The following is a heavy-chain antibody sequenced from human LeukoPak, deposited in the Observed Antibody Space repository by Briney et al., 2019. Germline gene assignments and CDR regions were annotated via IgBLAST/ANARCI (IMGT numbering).Heavy chain of an antibody. D-gene: IGHD2-15*01. CDR2: INPNSGGT. J-gene: IGHJ4*02. CDR3: ATTRYCSGGSCSPAH. V-gene: IGHV1-2*02. Sequence: ASVTVSFMASGYTFTGYYMHWVRQAPGQGLEWMGWINPNSGGTNYAQKFQGRVTMARDTSISTAYMELSRLRSDDTAVYYCATTRYCSGGSCSPAHWGQGTLVTVSS. CDR1: GYTFTGYY.